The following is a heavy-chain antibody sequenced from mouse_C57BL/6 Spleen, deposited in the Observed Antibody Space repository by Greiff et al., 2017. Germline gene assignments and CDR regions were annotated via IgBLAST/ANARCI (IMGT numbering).Heavy chain of an antibody. CDR1: GYTFTDYN. CDR2: INPNNGGT. D-gene: IGHD1-1*01. J-gene: IGHJ4*01. Sequence: VQLQQSGPELVKPGASVKIPCKASGYTFTDYNMDWVKQSHGKSLEWIGDINPNNGGTIYNQKFKGKATLTVDKSSSTAYMELRRLTSEDTAVYYCARVPNYYGSSYHYYAMDYWGQGTSVTVSS. V-gene: IGHV1-18*01. CDR3: ARVPNYYGSSYHYYAMDY.